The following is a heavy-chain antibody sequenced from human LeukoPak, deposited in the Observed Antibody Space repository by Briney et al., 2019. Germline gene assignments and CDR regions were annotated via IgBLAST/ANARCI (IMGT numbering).Heavy chain of an antibody. CDR1: GYAFSNYG. CDR3: ARDYRRFSELLSPDAFHI. J-gene: IGHJ3*02. V-gene: IGHV1-18*01. Sequence: ASVKVSCKSSGYAFSNYGITWVRQAPGKGLEWMGWIAPESDNTNYAQKFWARVPMTTDTSTNTAYMELSSLRPDDTAVYYCARDYRRFSELLSPDAFHIWGQGTMVTVSS. CDR2: IAPESDNT. D-gene: IGHD3-3*01.